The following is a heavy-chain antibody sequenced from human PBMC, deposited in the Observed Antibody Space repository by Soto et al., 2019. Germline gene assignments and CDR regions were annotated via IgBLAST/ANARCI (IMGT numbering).Heavy chain of an antibody. CDR2: INPNSGGT. Sequence: ASVKVSCKASGYTFSDYYIHWVRQAPGQGLEWMGWINPNSGGTNYAQKLQGSVTMTPDTSTSTAYMELRSLRSDDTAVYYCVRDKDIGIVATTYDYWGQGTLVTVSS. CDR3: VRDKDIGIVATTYDY. V-gene: IGHV1-2*02. J-gene: IGHJ4*02. D-gene: IGHD5-12*01. CDR1: GYTFSDYY.